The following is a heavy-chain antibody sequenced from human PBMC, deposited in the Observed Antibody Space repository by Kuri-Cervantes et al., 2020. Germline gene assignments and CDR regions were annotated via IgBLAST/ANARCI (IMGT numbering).Heavy chain of an antibody. J-gene: IGHJ3*02. CDR2: ISYDGSNK. CDR3: ARIRLNYYDSSGYSLNAFDI. D-gene: IGHD3-22*01. Sequence: GESLKISCAASGFTFSDYYMSWIRQAPGKGLEWVAVISYDGSNKYYADSVKGRFTISRDNSKNTLYLQMNSLRAEDTAVYYCARIRLNYYDSSGYSLNAFDIWGQGTMVTVSS. V-gene: IGHV3-30-3*01. CDR1: GFTFSDYY.